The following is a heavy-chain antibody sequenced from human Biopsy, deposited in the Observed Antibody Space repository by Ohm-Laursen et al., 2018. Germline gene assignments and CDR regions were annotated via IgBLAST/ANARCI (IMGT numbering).Heavy chain of an antibody. D-gene: IGHD3-22*01. V-gene: IGHV4-31*01. J-gene: IGHJ2*01. Sequence: SDTLSLTCTVSGGSIGGGEYYWNWIRQHPGKGLEWIGLISYSGTTFCNPSLESLLTISIDTSKNHFSLNLRSVTAADTAVYYCARGVPHYDGSGFPLAGYWYFDLWGRGTLVTVSS. CDR1: GGSIGGGEYY. CDR3: ARGVPHYDGSGFPLAGYWYFDL. CDR2: ISYSGTT.